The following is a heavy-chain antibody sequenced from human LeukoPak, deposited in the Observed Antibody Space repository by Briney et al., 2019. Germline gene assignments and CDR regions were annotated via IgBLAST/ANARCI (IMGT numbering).Heavy chain of an antibody. CDR2: ISYDGSNR. Sequence: PGGSLRLSCAASGFTFSSYPMHWVRQAAGKGLEWVTVISYDGSNRYHADSVKGRFTVSRDNSKNTLYLQMNSLRADDTAVYYCAREYCDSLDYWGQGTLVTVSS. D-gene: IGHD2-8*02. V-gene: IGHV3-30*01. CDR3: AREYCDSLDY. J-gene: IGHJ4*02. CDR1: GFTFSSYP.